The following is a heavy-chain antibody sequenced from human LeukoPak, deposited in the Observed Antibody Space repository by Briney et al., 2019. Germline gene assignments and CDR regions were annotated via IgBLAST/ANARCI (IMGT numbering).Heavy chain of an antibody. V-gene: IGHV4-59*01. J-gene: IGHJ3*02. CDR1: GGSISSYY. CDR3: ARGKLGMEAFDI. CDR2: IYYSGST. D-gene: IGHD7-27*01. Sequence: SETLSLTCTVSGGSISSYYWSWLRQPPGKGLVWLGYIYYSGSTNYNPSLKSRVTISVDTSKNQFSLKLSSVTAADTAVYYCARGKLGMEAFDIWGQGTMVTVSS.